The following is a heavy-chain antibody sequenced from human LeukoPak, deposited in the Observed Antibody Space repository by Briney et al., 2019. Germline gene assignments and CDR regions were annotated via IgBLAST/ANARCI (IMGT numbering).Heavy chain of an antibody. Sequence: SETPSLTCTFSGGSVSSYYWSWIRQPAGKGLEWIGRIYTSGSTNYNPSLKSRVTMSVDTSKNQFSLRLSSVTAADTAVYYCARDRYYYDTSGPPLDIWGQGTMVTVSS. CDR2: IYTSGST. CDR1: GGSVSSYY. D-gene: IGHD3-22*01. V-gene: IGHV4-4*07. J-gene: IGHJ3*02. CDR3: ARDRYYYDTSGPPLDI.